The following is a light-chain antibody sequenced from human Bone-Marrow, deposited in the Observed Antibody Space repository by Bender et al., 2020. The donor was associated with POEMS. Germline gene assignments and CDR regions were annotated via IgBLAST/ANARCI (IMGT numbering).Light chain of an antibody. V-gene: IGLV3-21*02. CDR3: QVWDSTSDHYV. CDR2: DNS. J-gene: IGLJ1*01. Sequence: SFVLTQSPSVSVAPGQTARISCEGNNIGSKSVHWYQKKPGQAPVLVVYDNSDRPSGIHERFSGSNSGNTATLSISRVEAGDEADYYCQVWDSTSDHYVFGSGTTVTVL. CDR1: NIGSKS.